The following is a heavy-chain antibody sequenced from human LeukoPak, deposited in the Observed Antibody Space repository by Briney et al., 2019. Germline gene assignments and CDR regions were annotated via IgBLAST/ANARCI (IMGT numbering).Heavy chain of an antibody. J-gene: IGHJ6*04. CDR2: ISYDGSNK. V-gene: IGHV3-30*18. CDR3: AKPLWFGEMGYYGMDV. Sequence: PGGSLRLSCAASGFTFSSYGMHWVRQAPGKGLEWVAVISYDGSNKYYADSVKGRFTISRDNSKNTLYLKMNSLRAEDTAVYYCAKPLWFGEMGYYGMDVWGKGTTVTVSS. D-gene: IGHD3-10*01. CDR1: GFTFSSYG.